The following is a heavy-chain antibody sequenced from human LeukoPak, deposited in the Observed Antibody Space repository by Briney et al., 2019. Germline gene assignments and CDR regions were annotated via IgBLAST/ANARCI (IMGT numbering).Heavy chain of an antibody. CDR2: ISSSSSYI. CDR1: GFTFSSYS. Sequence: GGSLRLSCAASGFTFSSYSMNWVRQAPGKGLEWVSSISSSSSYIYYADSVKGRFTISRDNAKNSLYLQMNSLRAEDTAVYCCAAYYYGSGSYFVGYYWGQGTLVTVSS. D-gene: IGHD3-10*01. V-gene: IGHV3-21*01. J-gene: IGHJ4*02. CDR3: AAYYYGSGSYFVGYY.